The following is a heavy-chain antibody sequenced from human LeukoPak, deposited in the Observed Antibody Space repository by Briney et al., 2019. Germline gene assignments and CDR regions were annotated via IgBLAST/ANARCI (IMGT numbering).Heavy chain of an antibody. Sequence: SETLSLTCTVSGYSISSGYYWGWIRQPPGKGLEWIGSIYHSGSTYYNPSLKSRVTISVDTTKNQFSLKLNSVTAADTAVYYCAKSNGYGLVDIWGQGTMVTVSS. D-gene: IGHD3-10*01. V-gene: IGHV4-38-2*02. J-gene: IGHJ3*02. CDR1: GYSISSGYY. CDR3: AKSNGYGLVDI. CDR2: IYHSGST.